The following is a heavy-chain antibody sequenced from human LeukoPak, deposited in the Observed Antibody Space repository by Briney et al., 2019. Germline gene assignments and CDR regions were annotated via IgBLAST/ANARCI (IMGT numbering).Heavy chain of an antibody. V-gene: IGHV3-23*01. CDR2: ISGSGGST. CDR1: GFTFNNYA. D-gene: IGHD2-15*01. CDR3: AKGTDRYCSGGTCAFDY. Sequence: QPGGSLRLSCAASGFTFNNYAMSWVRQAPGKGLEWVSVISGSGGSTYYADSVKGRFTISRDNSKNTLYLQMNSLRAEDTAVYYCAKGTDRYCSGGTCAFDYWGQGTLVTVSS. J-gene: IGHJ4*02.